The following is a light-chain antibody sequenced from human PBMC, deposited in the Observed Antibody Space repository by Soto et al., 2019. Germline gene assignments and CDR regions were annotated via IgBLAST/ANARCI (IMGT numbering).Light chain of an antibody. CDR1: SSDVGSYNL. CDR3: CSYAGSSTFYV. V-gene: IGLV2-23*01. Sequence: QSVLTQPASVSGSPGQSITISCTGTSSDVGSYNLVSWYQQHPGKAPKLMIYEGSKRPSGVSNRFSGSKSGNTASLTNAGLQADDEADYYCCSYAGSSTFYVFGTGTKLTVL. CDR2: EGS. J-gene: IGLJ1*01.